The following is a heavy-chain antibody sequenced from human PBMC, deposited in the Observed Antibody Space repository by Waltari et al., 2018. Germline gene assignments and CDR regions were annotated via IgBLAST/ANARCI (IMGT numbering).Heavy chain of an antibody. J-gene: IGHJ4*02. CDR1: GFTFSSYA. CDR2: IADDGSNK. D-gene: IGHD5-12*01. Sequence: QVQLVESGGGVVQPGRSLRLSCAASGFTFSSYAMHWVRQSPGKGLEWVAVIADDGSNKYYADSVKGRFTISRDNSKNTLYLQMNSLRAEDTAVYYCARELGSGYEYGYWGQGTLVTVSS. CDR3: ARELGSGYEYGY. V-gene: IGHV3-30-3*01.